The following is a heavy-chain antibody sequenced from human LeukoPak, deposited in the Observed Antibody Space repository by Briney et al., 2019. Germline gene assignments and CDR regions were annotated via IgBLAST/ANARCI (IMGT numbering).Heavy chain of an antibody. D-gene: IGHD1-26*01. CDR3: ARSRAFNSGAFDP. V-gene: IGHV4-34*01. CDR2: INHSGST. CDR1: GGSFSGYY. J-gene: IGHJ5*02. Sequence: SETLSLTCAVYGGSFSGYYWSWIRQPPGKGLEWIGEINHSGSTNYNPSLKSRVTMSVDTSKDQFSLRLNSVTAADTAVYYCARSRAFNSGAFDPWGQGSLVTVSS.